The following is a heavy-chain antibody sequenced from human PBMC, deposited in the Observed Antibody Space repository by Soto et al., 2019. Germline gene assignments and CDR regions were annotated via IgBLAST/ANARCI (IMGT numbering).Heavy chain of an antibody. V-gene: IGHV3-23*01. J-gene: IGHJ6*03. CDR3: AKGEQGLHPQRSLKYYYYYYMDV. CDR1: GFTFSSYA. D-gene: IGHD4-4*01. Sequence: GGSLRLSCAASGFTFSSYAMSWVRQAPGKGLEWVSAISGSGGSTYYADSVKGRFTISRDNSKNTLYLQMNSLRAEDTAVYYCAKGEQGLHPQRSLKYYYYYYMDVWGKGTTVTVSS. CDR2: ISGSGGST.